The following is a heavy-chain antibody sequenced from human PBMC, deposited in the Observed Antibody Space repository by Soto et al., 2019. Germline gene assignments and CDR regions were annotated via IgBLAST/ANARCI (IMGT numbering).Heavy chain of an antibody. CDR1: GGSISSYY. V-gene: IGHV4-59*08. Sequence: QVQLQESGPGLVKPSETLSLTCTVSGGSISSYYWSWIRQPPGKGLEWIGYSYYSGSTNYNPSLKSRGTISVDTSKNQFSLKMSSVTAADTAVYYCARILKNKIAAADGTGYYYYMDVWGKGTTVTVSS. D-gene: IGHD6-13*01. CDR3: ARILKNKIAAADGTGYYYYMDV. J-gene: IGHJ6*03. CDR2: SYYSGST.